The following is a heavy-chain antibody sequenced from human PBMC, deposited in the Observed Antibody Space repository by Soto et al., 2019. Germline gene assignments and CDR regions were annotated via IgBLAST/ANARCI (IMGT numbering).Heavy chain of an antibody. Sequence: SETLSLTCTVSGGSISSEGYYWSWFRQLPGKGLEWIGDIYYSGTTYHNPSLRSRLTISGDASKNQFSLKLSSVTAADTALYYCARGAQQLVRPIMDVWGQGTTVTVSS. CDR1: GGSISSEGYY. D-gene: IGHD6-13*01. J-gene: IGHJ6*02. V-gene: IGHV4-31*03. CDR2: IYYSGTT. CDR3: ARGAQQLVRPIMDV.